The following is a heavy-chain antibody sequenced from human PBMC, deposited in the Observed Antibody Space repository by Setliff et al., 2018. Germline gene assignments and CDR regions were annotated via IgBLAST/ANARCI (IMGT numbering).Heavy chain of an antibody. V-gene: IGHV3-48*01. D-gene: IGHD6-19*01. CDR3: VTDPPFSGWSFDS. CDR1: GFTFSSYS. Sequence: PGGSLRLSCAASGFTFSSYSMNWVRQAPGKGLEWVSYISSSSSTIYYADSVKGRFTISRDNSKNTLYLQMNSLRVEDTAVYYCVTDPPFSGWSFDSWGQGTLVTVSS. J-gene: IGHJ4*02. CDR2: ISSSSSTI.